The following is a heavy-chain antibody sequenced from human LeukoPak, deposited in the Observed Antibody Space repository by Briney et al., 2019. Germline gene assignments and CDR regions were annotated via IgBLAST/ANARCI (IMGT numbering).Heavy chain of an antibody. J-gene: IGHJ4*02. Sequence: GASVKVSCKASGGTFRSYAITWVRQAPGQGLEWMGIINPSGGSTSYAQKFQGRVTMTRDMSTSTVYMELSSLRSEDTAVYYCARRYLYYFDYWGQGTLVTVSS. CDR1: GGTFRSYA. D-gene: IGHD1-1*01. CDR3: ARRYLYYFDY. V-gene: IGHV1-46*01. CDR2: INPSGGST.